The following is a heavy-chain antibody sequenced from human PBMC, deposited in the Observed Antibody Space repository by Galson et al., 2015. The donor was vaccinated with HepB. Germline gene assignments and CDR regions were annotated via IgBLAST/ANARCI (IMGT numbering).Heavy chain of an antibody. D-gene: IGHD2-8*02. CDR1: GFTFEIYT. J-gene: IGHJ3*02. V-gene: IGHV3-48*01. CDR3: ARDRGKRGVAMNEVMTASAFDI. CDR2: ISSSSGTI. Sequence: SLRLSCAASGFTFEIYTMHWVRQAPGKGLEWVSYISSSSGTIDYADSVEGRFTISRDNGENSLYLQMSSLRAEDTAVYYCARDRGKRGVAMNEVMTASAFDIWGQGTMVTVSS.